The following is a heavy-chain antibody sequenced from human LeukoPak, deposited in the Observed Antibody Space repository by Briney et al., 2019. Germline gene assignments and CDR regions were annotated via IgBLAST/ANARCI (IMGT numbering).Heavy chain of an antibody. CDR3: ARDKYGGNSNAFDI. V-gene: IGHV3-74*01. Sequence: GGSLRLSCAASGFIFSDAWMTWVRQAPGKGLVWVSRIGTDGSSTTYADYVKGRFTISRDNAKNTLYLQMNSLRAEDTAVYYCARDKYGGNSNAFDIWGQGTLVTVSS. CDR1: GFIFSDAW. J-gene: IGHJ3*02. CDR2: IGTDGSST. D-gene: IGHD4-23*01.